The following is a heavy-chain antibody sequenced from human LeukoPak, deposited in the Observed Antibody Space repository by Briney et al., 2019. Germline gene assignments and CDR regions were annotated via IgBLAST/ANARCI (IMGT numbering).Heavy chain of an antibody. V-gene: IGHV1-2*04. CDR1: GYTFTGYY. CDR3: ARGLGSGMIVVDRGLDY. J-gene: IGHJ4*02. D-gene: IGHD3-22*01. CDR2: INPNSGGT. Sequence: ASVKVSCKASGYTFTGYYMHWVRQAPGQGLEWMGWINPNSGGTNYAQKFQGWVTMTRDTSISTAYMELSRLRSDDTAVYYCARGLGSGMIVVDRGLDYWGQGTLVTVSS.